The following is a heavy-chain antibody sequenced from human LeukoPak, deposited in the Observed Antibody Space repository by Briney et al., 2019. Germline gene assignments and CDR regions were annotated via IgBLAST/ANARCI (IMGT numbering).Heavy chain of an antibody. CDR1: GGSISSSSYY. V-gene: IGHV4-39*07. CDR2: IYYSGST. CDR3: ARETAAAGTGRFDP. D-gene: IGHD6-13*01. Sequence: TSETLSLTCTVSGGSISSSSYYWGWIRQPPGMGLEWIGSIYYSGSTYYNPSLKSRVTVSVDTSKNQFSLKLSSVTAADTAVYYCARETAAAGTGRFDPWGQGTLVTVSS. J-gene: IGHJ5*02.